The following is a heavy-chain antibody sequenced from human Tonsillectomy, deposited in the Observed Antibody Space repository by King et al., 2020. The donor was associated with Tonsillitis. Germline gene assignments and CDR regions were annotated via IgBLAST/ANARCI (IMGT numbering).Heavy chain of an antibody. CDR2: ISNSGGNT. CDR3: AKDGHSSGWYYFDY. D-gene: IGHD6-19*01. V-gene: IGHV3-23*04. Sequence: VQLVESGGGLVQPGGSLRLSCAASGFTFSSYAMSWVRQAPGKGLEWVSGISNSGGNTYYADSVKGRFTISSDNSKNTLYLQMNSLRAGDTAEYYCAKDGHSSGWYYFDYWGQGTLVTVSS. CDR1: GFTFSSYA. J-gene: IGHJ4*02.